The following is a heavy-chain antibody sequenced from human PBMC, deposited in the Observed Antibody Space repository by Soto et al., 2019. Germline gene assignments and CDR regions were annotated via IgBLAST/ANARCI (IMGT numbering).Heavy chain of an antibody. V-gene: IGHV3-21*01. D-gene: IGHD3-10*01. CDR3: ARDLGEASAF. J-gene: IGHJ4*02. CDR2: ISSSSSYI. CDR1: GFPFSSSS. Sequence: VGSLRLSCAASGFPFSSSSMNWVRQAPGKGLEWVSSISSSSSYIYYADSVKGRFTISRDNAKNSLYLHVNSLRADDTAVYYCARDLGEASAFWGQGTLVTVSS.